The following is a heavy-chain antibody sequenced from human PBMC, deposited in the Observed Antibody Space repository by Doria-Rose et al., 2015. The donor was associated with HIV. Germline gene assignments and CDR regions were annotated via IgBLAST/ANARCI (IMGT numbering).Heavy chain of an antibody. CDR3: ARIKSSRWYHKYYFDF. J-gene: IGHJ4*02. CDR1: GVSLSSPGMG. Sequence: QATLKESGPVLVKPTETLTLTCTVSGVSLSSPGMGVSWIRQPPGKALEWLANIFSDDERSYKTSRKSRLTISRGTSKSQVVLTMTDMDPVDTATYYCARIKSSRWYHKYYFDFWGQGTLVIVSA. D-gene: IGHD6-13*01. CDR2: IFSDDER. V-gene: IGHV2-26*01.